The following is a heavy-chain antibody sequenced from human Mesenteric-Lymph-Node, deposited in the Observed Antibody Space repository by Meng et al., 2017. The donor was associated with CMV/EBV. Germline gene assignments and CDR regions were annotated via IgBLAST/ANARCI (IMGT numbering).Heavy chain of an antibody. Sequence: QVQLQESGPGLVKPSQTLSLTCPVSGDPISSGNNSWSWIRQPAGKGLEWFGRIYTTGSTSYNRSLKGRVTISVDTSKNQFSLTFRSVTAADTAMYYCARASCSGGTCYDPVFYFDYWGRGTLVTVSS. V-gene: IGHV4-61*02. CDR1: GDPISSGNNS. D-gene: IGHD2-15*01. CDR2: IYTTGST. CDR3: ARASCSGGTCYDPVFYFDY. J-gene: IGHJ4*02.